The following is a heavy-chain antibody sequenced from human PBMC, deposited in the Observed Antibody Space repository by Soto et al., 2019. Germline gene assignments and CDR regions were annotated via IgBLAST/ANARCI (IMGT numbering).Heavy chain of an antibody. D-gene: IGHD3-22*01. V-gene: IGHV1-18*04. CDR3: ARDPYYYDSSQPAFDY. CDR2: ISAYNGNT. CDR1: GYTFTSYG. Sequence: VASVKVSCKASGYTFTSYGISWVRQAPGQGLEWMGWISAYNGNTNYAQKLQGRVTMTTDTSTSTAYMELRSLRSDDTAVYYCARDPYYYDSSQPAFDYWGQEPWSPSPQ. J-gene: IGHJ4*01.